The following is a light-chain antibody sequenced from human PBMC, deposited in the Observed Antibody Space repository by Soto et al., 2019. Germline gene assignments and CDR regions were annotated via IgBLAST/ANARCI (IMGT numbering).Light chain of an antibody. CDR2: WAS. CDR1: QSRGSN. CDR3: QQFHNGTRT. J-gene: IGKJ1*01. Sequence: EIVMTQGPATMSVSPGERATLSCRASQSRGSNVDWYQQKPGQAPRLLSDWASTRAAFSPARFSGSGSGTEFTLTSTSLQSEDFAVYYCQQFHNGTRTFGQGTKVEIK. V-gene: IGKV3-15*01.